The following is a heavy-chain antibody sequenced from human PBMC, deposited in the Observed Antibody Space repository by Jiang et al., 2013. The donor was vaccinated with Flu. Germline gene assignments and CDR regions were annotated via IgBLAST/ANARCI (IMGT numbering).Heavy chain of an antibody. J-gene: IGHJ5*02. CDR3: ARGLGAAAVTDWFDP. CDR1: GFSLSTTEMR. CDR2: IDWNDDK. Sequence: KPTQTLTLTCTFSGFSLSTTEMRVSWIRQPPGKALEWLARIDWNDDKFFSTSLRTRLTISKDTSKNQVVLTMTNMDPVDTATYYCARGLGAAAVTDWFDPWGQGTLVTVSS. D-gene: IGHD6-13*01. V-gene: IGHV2-70*04.